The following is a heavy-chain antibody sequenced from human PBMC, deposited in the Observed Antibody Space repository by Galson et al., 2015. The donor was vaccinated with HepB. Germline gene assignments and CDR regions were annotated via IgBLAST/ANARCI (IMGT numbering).Heavy chain of an antibody. CDR2: IWYDGSNK. J-gene: IGHJ6*02. CDR1: GFTFSSYG. D-gene: IGHD2-21*02. CDR3: ARDPGGVVVTAFGMDV. V-gene: IGHV3-33*08. Sequence: LRLSCAASGFTFSSYGMHWVRQAPGKGLEWVAVIWYDGSNKYYADSVKGRFTISRDNSKNTLYLQTNSLRAEDTAVYYCARDPGGVVVTAFGMDVWGQGTTVTVSS.